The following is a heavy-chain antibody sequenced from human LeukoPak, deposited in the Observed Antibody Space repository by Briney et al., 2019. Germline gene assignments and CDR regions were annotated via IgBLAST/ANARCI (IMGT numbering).Heavy chain of an antibody. CDR2: ISSSGSST. CDR3: ARRSPGSSPLFFYYMDV. CDR1: GFTFSNHA. V-gene: IGHV3-23*01. D-gene: IGHD1-26*01. Sequence: VQPGGSMRLSCAASGFTFSNHAMSWVRQAPGKGLEWVSVISSSGSSTFFADHVKGRFTISRDNAKNSLYLQINTLQAEDTAVYYCARRSPGSSPLFFYYMDVWGKGTTVSVSS. J-gene: IGHJ6*03.